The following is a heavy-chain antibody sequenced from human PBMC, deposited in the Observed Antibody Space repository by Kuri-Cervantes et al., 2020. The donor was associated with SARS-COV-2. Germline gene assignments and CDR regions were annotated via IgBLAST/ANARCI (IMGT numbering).Heavy chain of an antibody. V-gene: IGHV3-30-3*01. D-gene: IGHD3-3*01. CDR3: ARVSPGFRYDFWLFDY. Sequence: GGSLRLSCAASGFTFSSYAMHWVRQAPGKGLEWVAVISYDGSNKYYADSVKGRFTISRDNSKNTLYLQMNSLRAEDTAVYYCARVSPGFRYDFWLFDYWGQGTLVTVSS. CDR1: GFTFSSYA. CDR2: ISYDGSNK. J-gene: IGHJ4*02.